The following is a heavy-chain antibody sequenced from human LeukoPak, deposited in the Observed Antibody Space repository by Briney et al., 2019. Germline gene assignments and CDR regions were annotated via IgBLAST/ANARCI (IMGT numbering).Heavy chain of an antibody. Sequence: GGSLRLSCAASGFSFSNYAMDWVRQAPGKGLEWVSAMSGSGRTTYYADSVNGRFTISIDNSKNTLYLKMNSLRAEDTAVYYCAKSYYDSSGYYQRYFDHWGRGTLVTVSS. D-gene: IGHD3-22*01. J-gene: IGHJ4*02. CDR1: GFSFSNYA. V-gene: IGHV3-23*01. CDR3: AKSYYDSSGYYQRYFDH. CDR2: MSGSGRTT.